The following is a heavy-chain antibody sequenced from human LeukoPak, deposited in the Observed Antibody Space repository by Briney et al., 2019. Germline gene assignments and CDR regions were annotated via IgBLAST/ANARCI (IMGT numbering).Heavy chain of an antibody. D-gene: IGHD5-12*01. V-gene: IGHV1-46*01. Sequence: GASVNVSCKASGYTFTNYYIHWVRQAPGQGLEWMAIINPTGGTASYAQNFQGRVTMTRDTSTSTVYMELSSLRSEDTAMYYCARGYGFDLDYWGQGTLVTVSS. CDR3: ARGYGFDLDY. J-gene: IGHJ4*02. CDR1: GYTFTNYY. CDR2: INPTGGTA.